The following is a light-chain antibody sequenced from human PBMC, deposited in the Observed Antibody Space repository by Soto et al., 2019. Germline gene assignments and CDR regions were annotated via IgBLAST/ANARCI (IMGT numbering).Light chain of an antibody. CDR1: QSLNTDY. J-gene: IGKJ2*01. Sequence: EIVLTQSPGTLSLSPGERATLSCRASQSLNTDYLAWYQQQPGQAPRLLIYATSTRATGIPGRFSGSASGTDITLTISRLEPEDFALYFCQQYGPSPMYTFGQGTRLEIK. CDR3: QQYGPSPMYT. V-gene: IGKV3-20*01. CDR2: ATS.